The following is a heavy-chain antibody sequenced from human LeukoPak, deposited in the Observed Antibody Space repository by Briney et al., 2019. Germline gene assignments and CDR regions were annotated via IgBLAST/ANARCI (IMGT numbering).Heavy chain of an antibody. D-gene: IGHD3-3*02. J-gene: IGHJ2*01. V-gene: IGHV3-53*01. CDR2: LYSGSDT. Sequence: PGGSLTLSCAASGFSVSLNYMNWVRQAPGKGLEWVSILYSGSDTYYADSVKGRITISRDSSKNMLFLHMNSLRAEDTGVYYCARVGDHFHWYLDLWGRGTLVTVSS. CDR1: GFSVSLNY. CDR3: ARVGDHFHWYLDL.